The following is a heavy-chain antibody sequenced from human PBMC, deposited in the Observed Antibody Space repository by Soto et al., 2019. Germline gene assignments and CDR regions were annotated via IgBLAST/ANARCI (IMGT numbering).Heavy chain of an antibody. V-gene: IGHV4-39*01. CDR1: GASVRSSRFY. CDR2: IVSSGAM. CDR3: ARQETASVSHYLRPFGH. D-gene: IGHD2-21*02. J-gene: IGHJ4*02. Sequence: PSETLSLTCSVSGASVRSSRFYWGWIRQTPWKGLEWIGSIVSSGAMHPNPSLRSRIDISLDSSQNKLSLDLFSVTAADTSVYYCARQETASVSHYLRPFGHWGQGXLLTVS.